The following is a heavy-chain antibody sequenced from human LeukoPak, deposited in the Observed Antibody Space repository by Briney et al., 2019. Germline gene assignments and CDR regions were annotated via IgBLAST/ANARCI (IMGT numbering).Heavy chain of an antibody. Sequence: PSETLSLTCSVSGGSIYSGTYYWSWIRQPAGKGLEWIGRIYTSGSTNYNPSLKSRVTMSVDTSKNQFSLKLSSVTAADTAVYYCASTRPPNRYYYYYMDVWGKGTTVTVSS. J-gene: IGHJ6*03. V-gene: IGHV4-61*02. CDR1: GGSIYSGTYY. CDR2: IYTSGST. D-gene: IGHD2-2*01. CDR3: ASTRPPNRYYYYYMDV.